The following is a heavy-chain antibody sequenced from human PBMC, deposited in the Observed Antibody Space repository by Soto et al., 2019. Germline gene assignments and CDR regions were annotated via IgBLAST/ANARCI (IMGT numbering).Heavy chain of an antibody. CDR2: ISYDGSNK. Sequence: AGSLRLSCAASGFTFSSYGMHWVRQAPGKGLEWVAVISYDGSNKYYADSVKGRFTISRDNSKNTLYLQMNSLRAEDTAVYYCAKDRKQLLGMVDYWGQGTLVTVSS. CDR3: AKDRKQLLGMVDY. CDR1: GFTFSSYG. V-gene: IGHV3-30*18. D-gene: IGHD6-13*01. J-gene: IGHJ4*02.